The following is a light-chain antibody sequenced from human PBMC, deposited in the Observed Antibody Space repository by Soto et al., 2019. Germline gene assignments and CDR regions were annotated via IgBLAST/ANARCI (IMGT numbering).Light chain of an antibody. V-gene: IGLV2-11*01. Sequence: QSALTQPRSVSGSPGQSVTISCTGTSSDVGGYNYVSWYQQHPGKAPKLMIYDVSKRPSGVPDRFSGSKSGNTASLTISVLQAEDEADYYCCSYAGIYHFGTGIKVTVL. CDR3: CSYAGIYH. CDR2: DVS. J-gene: IGLJ1*01. CDR1: SSDVGGYNY.